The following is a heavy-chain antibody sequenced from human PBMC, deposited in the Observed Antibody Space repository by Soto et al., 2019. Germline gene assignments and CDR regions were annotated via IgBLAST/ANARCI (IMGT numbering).Heavy chain of an antibody. CDR3: ARTGYYDILTGYRGPFDY. D-gene: IGHD3-9*01. J-gene: IGHJ4*02. CDR1: GGSISSGGYY. CDR2: IYYSGST. Sequence: LSLTCTVSGGSISSGGYYWSWIRQHPGKGLEWIGYIYYSGSTYYNPSLKSRVTISVDTSKNQFSLKLSSVTAADTAVYYCARTGYYDILTGYRGPFDYWGQGTLVTVSS. V-gene: IGHV4-31*03.